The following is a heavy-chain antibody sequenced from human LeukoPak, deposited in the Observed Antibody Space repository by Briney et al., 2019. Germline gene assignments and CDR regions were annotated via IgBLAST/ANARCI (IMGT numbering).Heavy chain of an antibody. J-gene: IGHJ4*02. CDR3: ARWGLGPSFDY. V-gene: IGHV3-23*01. D-gene: IGHD1-26*01. Sequence: PGGSLRLSCAVSGFAFGSEAMSWVRQSPARGLEWVASISPGGGTTYYADYVKGRFTISRDNSSNTLYVQMNSLRAEDTAVYYCARWGLGPSFDYWGQGNLVTVAS. CDR1: GFAFGSEA. CDR2: ISPGGGTT.